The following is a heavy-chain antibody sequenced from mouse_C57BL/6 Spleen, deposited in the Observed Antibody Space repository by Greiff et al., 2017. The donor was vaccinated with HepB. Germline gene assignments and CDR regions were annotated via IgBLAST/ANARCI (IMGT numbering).Heavy chain of an antibody. CDR2: SRNKANDYTT. V-gene: IGHV7-1*01. Sequence: EVKLVESGGGLVQSGRSLRLSCATSGFTFSDFYMEWVRQAPGKGLEWIAASRNKANDYTTEYSASVKGRFIVSRDTSQSILYLQMNALRAEDTAIYYCARDAAYEGAMDYWGQGTSVTVSS. D-gene: IGHD1-1*01. J-gene: IGHJ4*01. CDR1: GFTFSDFY. CDR3: ARDAAYEGAMDY.